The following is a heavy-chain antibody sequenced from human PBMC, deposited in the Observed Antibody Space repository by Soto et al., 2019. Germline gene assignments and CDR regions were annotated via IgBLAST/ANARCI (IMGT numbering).Heavy chain of an antibody. CDR3: AGSVGGGFDY. CDR1: GFTVSSNY. J-gene: IGHJ4*02. CDR2: VYIGGNT. Sequence: GSLRLSCAASGFTVSSNYMSWVRQAPGKGLEWVSVVYIGGNTYYAESVEDRFTISRDNFQNMLYPQMNNLRAEDTAVYYCAGSVGGGFDYWGQGTLVTVSS. D-gene: IGHD3-16*01. V-gene: IGHV3-66*01.